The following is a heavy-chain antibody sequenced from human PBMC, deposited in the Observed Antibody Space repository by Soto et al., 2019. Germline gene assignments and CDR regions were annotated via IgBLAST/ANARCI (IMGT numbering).Heavy chain of an antibody. CDR2: IYYSGST. D-gene: IGHD3-10*01. V-gene: IGHV4-39*01. Sequence: QLQLQESGPGLVKPSETLSLTCTVSGGFISSSSYYWGWIRQPPGKGLEWIGSIYYSGSTYYNPSLKSRVTISVAAAKNQFSLKLSPVTAADTAVYYCAGGRGAYYYALGVWGQGTTVTVSS. CDR3: AGGRGAYYYALGV. J-gene: IGHJ6*02. CDR1: GGFISSSSYY.